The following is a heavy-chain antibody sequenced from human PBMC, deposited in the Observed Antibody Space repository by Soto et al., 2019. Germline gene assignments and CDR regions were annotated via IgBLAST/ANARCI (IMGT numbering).Heavy chain of an antibody. Sequence: PGGSLRLSCAASGFAVSTSYMMWVRQAPGKGLECISVTYTGGSTDYAASVKGRFIISRDDSRNTLYLQMNSLRAEDTAVYYCARDPPTTSDYALDVWGKGTTVTAPQ. CDR2: TYTGGST. CDR1: GFAVSTSY. V-gene: IGHV3-53*01. J-gene: IGHJ6*04. CDR3: ARDPPTTSDYALDV. D-gene: IGHD1-1*01.